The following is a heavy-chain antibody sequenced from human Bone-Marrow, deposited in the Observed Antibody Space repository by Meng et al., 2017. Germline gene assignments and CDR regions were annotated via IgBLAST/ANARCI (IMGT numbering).Heavy chain of an antibody. Sequence: GGSLRLSCAASGFTFDDYAMHWVRQAPGKGLEWVSGISWNSGSIGYADSVKGRFTISRDNAKNSLYLQMNSLRADDTAMYYCARTYYFDSTGYSSPFDYWGQGTLVTVSS. V-gene: IGHV3-9*01. D-gene: IGHD3-22*01. CDR2: ISWNSGSI. CDR3: ARTYYFDSTGYSSPFDY. J-gene: IGHJ4*02. CDR1: GFTFDDYA.